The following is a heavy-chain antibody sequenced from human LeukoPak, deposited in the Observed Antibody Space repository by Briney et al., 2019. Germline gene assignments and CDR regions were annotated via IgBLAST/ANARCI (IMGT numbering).Heavy chain of an antibody. D-gene: IGHD2-15*01. V-gene: IGHV1-2*02. CDR3: ARGALPYIGDAFDI. CDR2: INPNSGGT. CDR1: RYTFTGYY. Sequence: ASVKVSCKASRYTFTGYYMHWVRQAPGQALEWMVWINPNSGGTNYAQKYKGGVTVTRDTSISTAYMDLSRLRSDDTAVYYCARGALPYIGDAFDIWGQGTMVTVSS. J-gene: IGHJ3*02.